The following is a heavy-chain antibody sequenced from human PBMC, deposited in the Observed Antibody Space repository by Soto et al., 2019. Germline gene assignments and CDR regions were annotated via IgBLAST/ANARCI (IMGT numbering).Heavy chain of an antibody. V-gene: IGHV1-69*13. Sequence: ASVKVSCKASGGTFSSYAISWVRQAPGQGLEWMGGIIPIFGTANYAQKFQGRVTITADESTSTAYMELSSLRSEDTAVYYCAREMATIDYYYYYGMDVWGQGTTVTVSS. CDR3: AREMATIDYYYYYGMDV. CDR2: IIPIFGTA. D-gene: IGHD5-12*01. CDR1: GGTFSSYA. J-gene: IGHJ6*02.